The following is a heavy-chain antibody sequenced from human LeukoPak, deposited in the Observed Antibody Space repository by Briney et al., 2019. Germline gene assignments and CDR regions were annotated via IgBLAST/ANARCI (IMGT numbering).Heavy chain of an antibody. Sequence: NTSETLSLTCTISGGYVRDYYWSWIRQSPGKGLEWIGYIYHTGSTSYSPSLKSRVTISADTSQNQFSLKLSSVTAADTAVYYCASRKLGNDYWGQGTLVTVSS. CDR2: IYHTGST. CDR3: ASRKLGNDY. D-gene: IGHD7-27*01. J-gene: IGHJ4*02. V-gene: IGHV4-59*02. CDR1: GGYVRDYY.